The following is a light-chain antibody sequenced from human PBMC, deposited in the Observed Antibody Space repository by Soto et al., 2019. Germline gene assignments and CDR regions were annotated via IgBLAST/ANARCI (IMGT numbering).Light chain of an antibody. CDR3: QQRSDWPPIT. J-gene: IGKJ5*01. V-gene: IGKV3-11*01. CDR2: YAS. Sequence: EIVLTQSPGTLSLSPGERATVSCRASQSVGDYLAWYQQNTRQAPTLLIYYASNRAAGVPYRFRGSGSGTDFTLTISSVEPEDFGVYYCQQRSDWPPITFGQGTRLEIK. CDR1: QSVGDY.